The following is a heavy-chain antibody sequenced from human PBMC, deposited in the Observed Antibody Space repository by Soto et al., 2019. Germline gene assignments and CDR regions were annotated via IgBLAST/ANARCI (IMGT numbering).Heavy chain of an antibody. V-gene: IGHV1-69*06. CDR1: GGTFSSYA. CDR2: IIPIFGTA. J-gene: IGHJ6*02. D-gene: IGHD5-12*01. CDR3: ARTLYSGYDSGMDV. Sequence: QVQLVQSGAEVKKPGSSVKVSCKASGGTFSSYAISWVRQAPGQGLEWMGGIIPIFGTANYAQKFQGRVTITADKSARTAYMELSSLRSEDTAVYYCARTLYSGYDSGMDVWGQGTTFTVSS.